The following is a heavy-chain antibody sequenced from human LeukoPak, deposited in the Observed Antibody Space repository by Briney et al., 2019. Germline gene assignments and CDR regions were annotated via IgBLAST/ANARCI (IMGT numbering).Heavy chain of an antibody. CDR3: ATPAGGYSYGRYFDY. CDR1: GGTFSSYA. J-gene: IGHJ4*02. D-gene: IGHD5-18*01. V-gene: IGHV1-69*13. Sequence: SVKFSCKASGGTFSSYAVSWVRQAPGQGREWMGGIIPIFGTANYAQKFQGRVTVTADESTTTAYMELSSLRSEDTAVYYCATPAGGYSYGRYFDYWGQGTLVTVSS. CDR2: IIPIFGTA.